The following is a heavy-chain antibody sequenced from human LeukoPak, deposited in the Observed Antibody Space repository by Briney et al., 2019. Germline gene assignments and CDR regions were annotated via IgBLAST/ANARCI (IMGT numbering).Heavy chain of an antibody. CDR3: VGSIDY. V-gene: IGHV3-66*01. CDR1: GLIVSGDY. CDR2: IYSGGTT. Sequence: GGSLRLSCAASGLIVSGDYMSWVRQAPGKGLEWVSVIYSGGTTYYADSVKGRFTISRDNSKNTWYLQMNSLRAEDTAVYYCVGSIDYWGQGTLVTVSS. J-gene: IGHJ4*02.